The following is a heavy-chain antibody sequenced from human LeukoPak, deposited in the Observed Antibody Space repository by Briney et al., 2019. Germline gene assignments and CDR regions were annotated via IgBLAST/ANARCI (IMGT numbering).Heavy chain of an antibody. CDR3: ARDSGDALDY. V-gene: IGHV1-46*01. D-gene: IGHD3-10*01. CDR2: INPSGGST. CDR1: GYTFTSYA. Sequence: ASVKVSCKASGYTFTSYAMNWVRQAPGQGLEWMGIINPSGGSTSYAQKFQGRVTMTRDTSTSTVYMELSSLRSEDTAVYYCARDSGDALDYWGQGTLVTVSS. J-gene: IGHJ4*02.